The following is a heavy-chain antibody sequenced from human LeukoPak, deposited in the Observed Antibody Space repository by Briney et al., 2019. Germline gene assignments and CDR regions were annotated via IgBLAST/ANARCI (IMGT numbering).Heavy chain of an antibody. V-gene: IGHV3-66*01. CDR3: ARDGRRGFGEFHFDY. Sequence: GGSLRLSCAASGFTVSSNYMSWVRQAPGKGLEWGSVIYSGGSTYYADSVKGRFTISRDNSKNRLYLQMNSLRAEDTAVYYCARDGRRGFGEFHFDYWGQGTLVTVSS. D-gene: IGHD3-10*01. J-gene: IGHJ4*02. CDR1: GFTVSSNY. CDR2: IYSGGST.